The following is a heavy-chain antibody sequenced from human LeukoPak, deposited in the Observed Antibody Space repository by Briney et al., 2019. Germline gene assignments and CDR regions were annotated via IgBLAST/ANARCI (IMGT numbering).Heavy chain of an antibody. D-gene: IGHD2-2*01. V-gene: IGHV3-23*01. CDR3: ASKNSGLYPFYY. CDR1: GFSIRSFA. Sequence: GGSLRLSCAASGFSIRSFAMSWVRQAPGKGLEWVSGISDSGGDTRYADSVRGRFTISRDNSRNTLYLQMNNLRDEDTATYYCASKNSGLYPFYYWGQGTLVTVSS. CDR2: ISDSGGDT. J-gene: IGHJ4*02.